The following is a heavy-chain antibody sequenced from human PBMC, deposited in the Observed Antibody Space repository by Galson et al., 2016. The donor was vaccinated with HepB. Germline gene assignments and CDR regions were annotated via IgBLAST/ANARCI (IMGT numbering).Heavy chain of an antibody. CDR1: GFTFSSYS. CDR2: ISGSGDST. V-gene: IGHV3-23*01. CDR3: ARDDDGIGVMPLLY. D-gene: IGHD3-16*01. Sequence: SLRLSCAASGFTFSSYSMTWARQAPGKGLEWVSSISGSGDSTNYRDSVKGRFAISRDNSKNTLYLQVNGLRAEDTAVYYCARDDDGIGVMPLLYWGQGTLLTVSS. J-gene: IGHJ4*02.